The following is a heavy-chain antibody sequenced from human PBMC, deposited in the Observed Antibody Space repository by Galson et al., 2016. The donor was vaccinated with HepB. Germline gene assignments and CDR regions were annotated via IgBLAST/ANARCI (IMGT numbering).Heavy chain of an antibody. J-gene: IGHJ4*02. D-gene: IGHD2-21*01. Sequence: SETLSLTCAVSGGSISSGNWWCWVRQPPGKGLEWIAEIHHSGSTNYNPSLKSRVTISVDKNKNQFSLKLSSVNAADTAVYYCARSGDYSLNYWGQGTLVTVSS. CDR3: ARSGDYSLNY. CDR2: IHHSGST. V-gene: IGHV4-4*02. CDR1: GGSISSGNW.